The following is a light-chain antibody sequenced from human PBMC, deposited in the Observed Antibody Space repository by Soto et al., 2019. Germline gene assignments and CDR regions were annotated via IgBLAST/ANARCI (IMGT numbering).Light chain of an antibody. V-gene: IGLV2-14*01. CDR1: SSDIGGYRY. Sequence: QSALTQPASVSGSPGQSITISCTGTSSDIGGYRYVSWYQQHPGKAPKLMISEISNRPSGVPNRFSGSKSGNTASLTISGLQAKDEADYYCSSYSSSSTYVVFGGGTKLTVL. J-gene: IGLJ2*01. CDR2: EIS. CDR3: SSYSSSSTYVV.